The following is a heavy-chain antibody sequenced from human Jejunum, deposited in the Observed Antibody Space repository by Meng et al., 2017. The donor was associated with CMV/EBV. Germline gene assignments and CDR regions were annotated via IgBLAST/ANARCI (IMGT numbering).Heavy chain of an antibody. J-gene: IGHJ5*02. D-gene: IGHD1/OR15-1a*01. CDR3: ARYGITGTRWGGWFDP. Sequence: FTLSNYNMNWVRQAPGKGLEWVSSISSSGIYIHYADSVKGRFTISRDNARNSLFLQMNSLRAEDTAVYYCARYGITGTRWGGWFDPWGQGTLVTVSS. V-gene: IGHV3-21*01. CDR1: FTLSNYN. CDR2: ISSSGIYI.